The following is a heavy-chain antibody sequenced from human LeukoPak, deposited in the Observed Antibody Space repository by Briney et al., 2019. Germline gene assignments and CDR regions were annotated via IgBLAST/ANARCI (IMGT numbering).Heavy chain of an antibody. V-gene: IGHV4-59*01. CDR2: IYYSGST. CDR3: ARGRSGGWSGYYVGSD. D-gene: IGHD3-3*01. CDR1: GVSISSYY. Sequence: SETLSLTCTVSGVSISSYYWSWIRQPPGKGLEWIGYIYYSGSTNYNPSLKSRVTISVDTSKNQFSLKLSSVTAADTAVYYCARGRSGGWSGYYVGSDWGQGTLVTVSS. J-gene: IGHJ4*02.